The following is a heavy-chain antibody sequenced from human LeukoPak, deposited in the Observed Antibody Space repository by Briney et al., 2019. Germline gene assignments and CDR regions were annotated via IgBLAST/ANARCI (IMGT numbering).Heavy chain of an antibody. CDR3: TRQYYYDSSDQDVAFDI. Sequence: GGSLRLSCAASGFTFSSYAMSWVRQAPGKGLEWVSAISGSGGSTYYADSVKGRFTISRDDSKNTAYLQMNSLKTEDTAVYYCTRQYYYDSSDQDVAFDIWGQGTMVTVSS. D-gene: IGHD3-22*01. J-gene: IGHJ3*02. V-gene: IGHV3-23*01. CDR2: ISGSGGST. CDR1: GFTFSSYA.